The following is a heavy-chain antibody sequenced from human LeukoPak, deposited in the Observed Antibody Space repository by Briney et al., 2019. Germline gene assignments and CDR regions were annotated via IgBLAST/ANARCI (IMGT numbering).Heavy chain of an antibody. CDR1: GGSISSYY. V-gene: IGHV4-59*12. CDR2: IYYSGST. Sequence: SETLSLTCTVSGGSISSYYWSWIRQPPGKGLEWIGYIYYSGSTNYNPSLKSRVTISVDMSKNQFSLKLSSVTVADTAVYYCAREVYCSSTSCYGGFDPWGQGALVTVSS. CDR3: AREVYCSSTSCYGGFDP. D-gene: IGHD2-2*01. J-gene: IGHJ5*02.